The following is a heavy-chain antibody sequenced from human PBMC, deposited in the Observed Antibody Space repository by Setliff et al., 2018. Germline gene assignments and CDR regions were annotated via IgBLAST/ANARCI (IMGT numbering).Heavy chain of an antibody. CDR2: IKRESDGGTT. V-gene: IGHV3-15*01. Sequence: GGSLRLSCAVSGFTFSNAWMSWVRQAPGKGLEWVGRIKRESDGGTTDYAAPVKGRFTISRDDSKNTLYLQMNSLKTEDTAVYYCISLWLGYYGLDVWGQGTTVTVSS. J-gene: IGHJ6*02. D-gene: IGHD5-18*01. CDR1: GFTFSNAW. CDR3: ISLWLGYYGLDV.